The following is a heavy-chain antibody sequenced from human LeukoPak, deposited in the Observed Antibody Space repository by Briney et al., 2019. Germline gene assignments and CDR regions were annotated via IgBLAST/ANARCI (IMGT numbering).Heavy chain of an antibody. D-gene: IGHD1-1*01. CDR2: ISSTSYYI. CDR1: GFTFSDYS. Sequence: GGSLRLSCAASGFTFSDYSMNWVRQAPGKGLEWVSSISSTSYYIYYADSVKGRFTISRDNAKNSLYLQMNSLRAEDTAVYYCSXXXXGXXPWDYWGXGTLVTVS. J-gene: IGHJ4*01. CDR3: SXXXXGXXPWDY. V-gene: IGHV3-21*01.